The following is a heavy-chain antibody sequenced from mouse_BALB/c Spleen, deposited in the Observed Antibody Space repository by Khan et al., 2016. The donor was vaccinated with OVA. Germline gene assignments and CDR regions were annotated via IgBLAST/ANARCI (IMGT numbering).Heavy chain of an antibody. CDR3: ARCLMEAMDY. CDR1: AYIFTDYW. J-gene: IGHJ4*01. CDR2: IDPSDSET. V-gene: IGHV1-61*01. Sequence: QLQQPGAELVRPGASVKLSCKASAYIFTDYWMNWVKQRPGQGLEWIGMIDPSDSETHYNQIFKDKATLTVDKSSSTAYMQLSSLTSEDSAVYYCARCLMEAMDYWGQGTSVTVSS.